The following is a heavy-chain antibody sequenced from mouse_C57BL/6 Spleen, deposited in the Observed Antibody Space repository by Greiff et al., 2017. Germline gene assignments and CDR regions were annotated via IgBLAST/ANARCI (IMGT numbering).Heavy chain of an antibody. J-gene: IGHJ1*03. D-gene: IGHD1-1*01. CDR3: AREGGSSYWYFDV. CDR2: ISYDGSN. Sequence: ESGPGLVKPSQSLSLTCSVTGYSITSGYYWNLIRQFPGNKLEWMGYISYDGSNNYNPSLKNRISITRDTSKNQFFLKLNSVTTEDTATYYCAREGGSSYWYFDVWGTGTTVTVSS. CDR1: GYSITSGYY. V-gene: IGHV3-6*01.